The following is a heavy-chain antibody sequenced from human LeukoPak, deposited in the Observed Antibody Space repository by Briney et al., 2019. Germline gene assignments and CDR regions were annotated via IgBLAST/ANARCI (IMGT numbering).Heavy chain of an antibody. CDR1: GGSFSGYY. Sequence: SETLSLTCGVFGGSFSGYYWSYIRQPPGKGLEWIGEISHTGNINYNPSLTSRVTISVDTSKHQFSLKLTSVTAADTAVYYCARGLHYYYYMDVWDTGTTVTVSS. J-gene: IGHJ6*03. CDR3: ARGLHYYYYMDV. V-gene: IGHV4-34*01. CDR2: ISHTGNI.